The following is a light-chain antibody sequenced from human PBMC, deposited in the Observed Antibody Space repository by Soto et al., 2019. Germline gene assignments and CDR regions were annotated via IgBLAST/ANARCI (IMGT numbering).Light chain of an antibody. CDR2: EVT. CDR1: RSDVGGYNY. CDR3: CSHRSGTTWV. Sequence: QSALTQPASVAGSPGQSITISCTGTRSDVGGYNYVSWYQQHPGKAPKLRIYEVTHRPSGVPHRFSGSKAGNSAPLHISGLQAEDEPDDYCCSHRSGTTWVFGGGTKVNVL. V-gene: IGLV2-14*01. J-gene: IGLJ3*02.